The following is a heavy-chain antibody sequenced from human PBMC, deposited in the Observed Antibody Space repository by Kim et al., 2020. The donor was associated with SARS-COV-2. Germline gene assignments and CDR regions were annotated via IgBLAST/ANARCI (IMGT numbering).Heavy chain of an antibody. D-gene: IGHD6-13*01. J-gene: IGHJ6*02. CDR1: GYSFTSYW. CDR3: ARHGGSSGLNGQDYYYGMDV. V-gene: IGHV5-10-1*01. Sequence: GESLKISCKGSGYSFTSYWISWVRQMPGKGLEWMGRIDPSDSYTNYSPSFQGHVTISADKSISTAYLQWSSLKASDTAMYYCARHGGSSGLNGQDYYYGMDVWGQGTTVTVSS. CDR2: IDPSDSYT.